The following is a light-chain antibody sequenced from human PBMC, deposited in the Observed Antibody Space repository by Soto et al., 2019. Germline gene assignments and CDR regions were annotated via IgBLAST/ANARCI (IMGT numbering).Light chain of an antibody. CDR1: QSVSSN. V-gene: IGKV3-20*01. J-gene: IGKJ5*01. CDR2: GAS. CDR3: QHYVTSSIT. Sequence: EIAMTQSPATLSVSPGERGTLSCRASQSVSSNLAWYQQKPGQAPRLLMYGASSRATGTPDRISGGGSGTDFTLTISRLEPEDFAVYYCQHYVTSSITFGQGTRLEIK.